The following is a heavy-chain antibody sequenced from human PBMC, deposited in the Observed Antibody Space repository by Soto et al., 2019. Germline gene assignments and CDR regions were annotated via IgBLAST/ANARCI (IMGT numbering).Heavy chain of an antibody. CDR1: GYTFTAYW. D-gene: IGHD2-8*01. Sequence: GESLKISCQSFGYTFTAYWIAWARQMPGKGLEWMGIIFPADSEIRYSPSFRGHVTISADKSISTAYLQWSSLEASDTAMYYCARPLYPGYCTDGVCYSYDYWGQGTPVTVSS. J-gene: IGHJ4*02. CDR3: ARPLYPGYCTDGVCYSYDY. CDR2: IFPADSEI. V-gene: IGHV5-51*01.